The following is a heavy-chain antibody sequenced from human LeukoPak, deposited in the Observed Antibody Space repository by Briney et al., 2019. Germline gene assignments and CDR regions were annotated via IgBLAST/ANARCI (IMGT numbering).Heavy chain of an antibody. CDR2: IYYSGST. Sequence: SETLSLTCTVSGGSISSSSYYWGWIRQPPGKGLEWFGGIYYSGSTYYNPSPKSRVTISVDTSKNQFSLKLSSVTAADTAVYYCARVDCSSTSCYHFDYWGQGTLVTVSS. CDR3: ARVDCSSTSCYHFDY. D-gene: IGHD2-2*01. CDR1: GGSISSSSYY. J-gene: IGHJ4*02. V-gene: IGHV4-39*01.